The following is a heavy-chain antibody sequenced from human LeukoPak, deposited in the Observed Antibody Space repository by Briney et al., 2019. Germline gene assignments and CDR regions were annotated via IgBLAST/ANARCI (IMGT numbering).Heavy chain of an antibody. D-gene: IGHD2-15*01. Sequence: GGSLRLSCSASGFTFSSYAMTWVRQAPGKGLEWVSTVSSSDSSSYYADSVKGRFTISRDNSKNTLYLQMNSLRAEDTAVYYCAKGRGYCSGGSCYSDYWGQGTLVTISS. V-gene: IGHV3-23*01. J-gene: IGHJ4*02. CDR1: GFTFSSYA. CDR2: VSSSDSSS. CDR3: AKGRGYCSGGSCYSDY.